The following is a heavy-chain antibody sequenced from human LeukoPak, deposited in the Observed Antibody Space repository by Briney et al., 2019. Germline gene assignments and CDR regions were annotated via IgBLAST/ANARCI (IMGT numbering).Heavy chain of an antibody. CDR1: GFILSTYG. Sequence: PGGSLRLSCVASGFILSTYGMHWVRQAPGKGLEWVAFIRYDGSDKFYGDSVKGRFTTPRDNSKNTLYLQMSRLRVEDTAVYYCAKDLDCSGGTCHKAFDCWGQGTLVTVSS. D-gene: IGHD2-15*01. J-gene: IGHJ4*02. V-gene: IGHV3-30*02. CDR2: IRYDGSDK. CDR3: AKDLDCSGGTCHKAFDC.